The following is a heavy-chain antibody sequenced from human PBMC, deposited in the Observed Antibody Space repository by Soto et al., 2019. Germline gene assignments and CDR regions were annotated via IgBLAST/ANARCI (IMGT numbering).Heavy chain of an antibody. D-gene: IGHD3-22*01. J-gene: IGHJ4*02. CDR1: GYTLTDFS. CDR2: FDPEDGET. Sequence: ASVKVSCKVSGYTLTDFSMHWVRQAPGKGLEWMGVFDPEDGETIYAQKFQGRVTMSEDTSTDTAYLELSSLTPEDTAVFYCATDDSHGYHTYVYRGQGTLLTLSS. CDR3: ATDDSHGYHTYVY. V-gene: IGHV1-24*01.